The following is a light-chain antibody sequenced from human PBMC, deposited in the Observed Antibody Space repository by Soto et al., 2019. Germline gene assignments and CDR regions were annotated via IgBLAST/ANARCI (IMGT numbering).Light chain of an antibody. V-gene: IGKV1-5*01. J-gene: IGKJ1*01. CDR2: DAS. CDR1: QSASTF. CDR3: QQYNRYAVT. Sequence: ASVVASFTVPCRASQSASTFLAWYQQKPGQAPKLLIYDASTLQSGVPSRFSASGSGTEFALTISGLQPDDFAVYYCQQYNRYAVTFGQGTKVDIK.